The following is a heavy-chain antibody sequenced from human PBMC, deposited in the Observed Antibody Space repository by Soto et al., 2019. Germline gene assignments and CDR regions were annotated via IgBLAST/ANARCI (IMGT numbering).Heavy chain of an antibody. D-gene: IGHD1-26*01. CDR3: AKRGSGSQFDS. J-gene: IGHJ4*02. V-gene: IGHV3-23*01. Sequence: EVQLLESGGSLVQPGGSLRLSCAASGFTFSSYAMSWVRQAPGKGLEWVSIISGSGDSTYYADSVKGRFTISRDNSKNTLYLQMNSLRAEDTAIYYCAKRGSGSQFDSWGQGTLVTVSS. CDR2: ISGSGDST. CDR1: GFTFSSYA.